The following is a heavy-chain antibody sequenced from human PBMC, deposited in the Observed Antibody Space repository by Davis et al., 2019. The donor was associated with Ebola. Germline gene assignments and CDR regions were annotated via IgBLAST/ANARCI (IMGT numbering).Heavy chain of an antibody. D-gene: IGHD3-16*02. CDR2: MNPNSGNT. Sequence: ASVKVSCKASGYTFTSYDINWVRQATGQGLEWMGWMNPNSGNTGYAQKFQGRVTITADKSTSTAYMELSSLRSEDTAVYYCARDKVESELSAFDYWGQGTLVTVSS. J-gene: IGHJ4*02. CDR3: ARDKVESELSAFDY. V-gene: IGHV1-8*01. CDR1: GYTFTSYD.